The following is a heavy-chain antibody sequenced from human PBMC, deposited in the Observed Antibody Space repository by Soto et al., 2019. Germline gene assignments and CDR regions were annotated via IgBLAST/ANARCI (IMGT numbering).Heavy chain of an antibody. D-gene: IGHD3-10*01. J-gene: IGHJ4*02. CDR3: ARHDPGGFDY. Sequence: SETLSLTCTVSGGSISSYCCSWIRQPPGKGLEWIGYICNSVTTNYNPSLKGRVTISGDTSKNQFSLKLSSVTAADTAVYYCARHDPGGFDYWGQGTLVTVSS. V-gene: IGHV4-59*08. CDR2: ICNSVTT. CDR1: GGSISSYC.